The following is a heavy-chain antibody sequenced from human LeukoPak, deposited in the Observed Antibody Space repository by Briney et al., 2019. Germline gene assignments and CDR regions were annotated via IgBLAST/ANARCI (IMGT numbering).Heavy chain of an antibody. J-gene: IGHJ6*02. V-gene: IGHV6-1*01. Sequence: SQTLTLTCTISGDSVSSNSAAWTWIRQSPSRGLEWLGRTYYRSKWYNDYAVSVKSRITINSDTSKNQFSLQLNSVTAEDTAVYYCARDLQDYYDSSGYYSRSGMDVWGQGTTVTVSS. CDR2: TYYRSKWYN. D-gene: IGHD3-22*01. CDR1: GDSVSSNSAA. CDR3: ARDLQDYYDSSGYYSRSGMDV.